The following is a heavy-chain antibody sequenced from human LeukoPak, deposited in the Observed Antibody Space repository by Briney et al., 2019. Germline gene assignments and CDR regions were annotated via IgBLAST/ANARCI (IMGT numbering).Heavy chain of an antibody. CDR3: ARLDCSSTICYGGRNWFDP. V-gene: IGHV4-38-2*01. D-gene: IGHD2-2*01. CDR2: IYHSGIT. Sequence: PSETLSLTCAVSGYSISSGYYWGWIRQPPGKGLEWIGNIYHSGITYYNPSLKSRVTISVDTSKNQFSLKLSSVTAADTAAYYCARLDCSSTICYGGRNWFDPWGQGTLVTVSS. J-gene: IGHJ5*02. CDR1: GYSISSGYY.